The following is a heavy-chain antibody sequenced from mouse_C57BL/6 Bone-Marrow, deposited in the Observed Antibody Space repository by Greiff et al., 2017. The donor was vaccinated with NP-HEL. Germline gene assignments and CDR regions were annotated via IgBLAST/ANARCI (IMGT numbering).Heavy chain of an antibody. V-gene: IGHV1-64*01. D-gene: IGHD2-13*01. CDR2: IHPNSGST. J-gene: IGHJ1*03. Sequence: QVQLQQSGAELVKPGASVKLSCKASGYTFTSYWMHWVKQRPGQGLEWIGMIHPNSGSTNYNEKFKSKATLTVDKSSSTAYMQLSSLTTEDSAVYYCARGDYFLSDFGVWGTGTTVTVSA. CDR1: GYTFTSYW. CDR3: ARGDYFLSDFGV.